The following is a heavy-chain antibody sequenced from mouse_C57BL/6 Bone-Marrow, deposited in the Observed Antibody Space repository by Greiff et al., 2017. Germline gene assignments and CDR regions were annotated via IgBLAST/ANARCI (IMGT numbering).Heavy chain of an antibody. J-gene: IGHJ2*01. D-gene: IGHD1-1*01. CDR1: GYTFTSYW. V-gene: IGHV1-50*01. CDR2: IDPSDSYT. Sequence: QVQLQQPGAELVKPGASVKLSCKASGYTFTSYWMQWVKQRPGQGLEWIGEIDPSDSYTNYNQKFKGKATLTVDTSSSTAYMQLSSLTSEDSAVYYCARWYYGRDDWGKGTTLTVSS. CDR3: ARWYYGRDD.